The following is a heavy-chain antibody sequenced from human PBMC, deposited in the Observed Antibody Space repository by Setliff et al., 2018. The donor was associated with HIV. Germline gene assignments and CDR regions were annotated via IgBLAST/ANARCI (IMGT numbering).Heavy chain of an antibody. V-gene: IGHV1-3*01. CDR3: ARALSYGSGTYSAAGF. J-gene: IGHJ4*02. Sequence: ASVKVSCKASGYTFTNYAIHWVRQAPGQGLEWMGWINAGNGNTESSKKFQGRVTISRETSATTAYMELSSLTPEDTAIYFCARALSYGSGTYSAAGFWGQGTLVTVSS. CDR2: INAGNGNT. D-gene: IGHD3-10*01. CDR1: GYTFTNYA.